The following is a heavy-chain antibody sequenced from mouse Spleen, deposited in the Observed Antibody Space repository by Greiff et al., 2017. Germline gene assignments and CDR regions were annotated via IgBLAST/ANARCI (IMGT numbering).Heavy chain of an antibody. CDR2: IHPNSGST. J-gene: IGHJ2*01. V-gene: IGHV1-64*01. Sequence: QVHVKQPGAELVKPGASVKLSCKASGYTFTSYWMHWVKQRPGQGLEWIGMIHPNSGSTNYNEKFKSKATLTVDKSSSTAYMQLSSLTSEDSAVYYCVANWDGDYWGQGTTLTVSS. CDR1: GYTFTSYW. D-gene: IGHD4-1*01. CDR3: VANWDGDY.